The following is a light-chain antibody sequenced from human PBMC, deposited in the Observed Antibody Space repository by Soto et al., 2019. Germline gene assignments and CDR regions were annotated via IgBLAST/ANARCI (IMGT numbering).Light chain of an antibody. CDR2: DAY. J-gene: IGKJ4*01. V-gene: IGKV3-20*01. Sequence: ESVLTQSPGTLSLSPGERATLSCRASQSVSSNYLAWYQQKPGQAPRLLIYDAYSRATGIQDRFSGGGSGTDFTLTIRRLEPEDFAVYYCQQFSSYPLTFGGGTKVDIK. CDR1: QSVSSNY. CDR3: QQFSSYPLT.